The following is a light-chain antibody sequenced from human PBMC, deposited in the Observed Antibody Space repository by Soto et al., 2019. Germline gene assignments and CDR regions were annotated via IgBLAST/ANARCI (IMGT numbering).Light chain of an antibody. CDR2: GAS. J-gene: IGKJ5*01. Sequence: EIVLTQSPGTLSLSPGERATLPCRASQSVKSSYLAWYQHKPGQAPRLLVYGASTRATGIPASFSGSGSGTEFTLTISSLQSEDFAVYYCQQYNNWPITFGQGTRLEIK. CDR1: QSVKSSY. CDR3: QQYNNWPIT. V-gene: IGKV3D-15*01.